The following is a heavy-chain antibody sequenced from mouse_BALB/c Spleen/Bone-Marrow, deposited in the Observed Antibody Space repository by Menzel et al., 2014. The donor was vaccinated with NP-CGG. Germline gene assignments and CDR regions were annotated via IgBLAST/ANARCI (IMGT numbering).Heavy chain of an antibody. CDR2: INPGSGGT. Sequence: VQRVESGAELVRPGTSVKVSCKASGYALTNYLIEWVKQRPGQGLEWIGVINPGSGGTNYNEKFKGKATLTADKSSSTAYMQLSSLTSDDSAAYFCARGGDYGFMDYWGQGTSVTVSS. CDR3: ARGGDYGFMDY. D-gene: IGHD1-2*01. CDR1: GYALTNYL. V-gene: IGHV1-54*01. J-gene: IGHJ4*01.